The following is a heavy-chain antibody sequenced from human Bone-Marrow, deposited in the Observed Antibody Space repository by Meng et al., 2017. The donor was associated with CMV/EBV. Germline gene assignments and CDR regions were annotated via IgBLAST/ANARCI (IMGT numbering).Heavy chain of an antibody. J-gene: IGHJ5*02. V-gene: IGHV3-23*03. D-gene: IGHD3-3*01. CDR3: AKFHVNYDFWSGYYTVNNWFDP. Sequence: GGFLRLSCEASGFTFSSYAMSWVRQAPGKGLEWVSVIYSGGSSTYYADSVKGRFTISRDNSKNTLYLQMNSLGAEDTAVYYCAKFHVNYDFWSGYYTVNNWFDPWGQGTLVTVSS. CDR1: GFTFSSYA. CDR2: IYSGGSST.